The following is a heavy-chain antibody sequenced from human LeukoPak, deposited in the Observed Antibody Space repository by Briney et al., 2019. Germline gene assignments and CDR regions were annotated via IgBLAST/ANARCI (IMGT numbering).Heavy chain of an antibody. CDR2: IIPILGIA. Sequence: SVKVSCKASGGTFSSYAISWVRQAPGQGLEWMGRIIPILGIANYAQKFQGRVTITADKSTSTAYMELSSLRSEDTAVYYCASSSPDYGSGSYFVFDYWGQGTLVTVSS. D-gene: IGHD3-10*01. J-gene: IGHJ4*02. CDR1: GGTFSSYA. CDR3: ASSSPDYGSGSYFVFDY. V-gene: IGHV1-69*04.